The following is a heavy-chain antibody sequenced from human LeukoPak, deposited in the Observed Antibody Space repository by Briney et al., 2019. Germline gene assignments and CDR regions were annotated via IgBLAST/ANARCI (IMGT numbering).Heavy chain of an antibody. D-gene: IGHD6-13*01. CDR3: ARVWIAAPVESSHDY. Sequence: ASVKVSCKASGYTFTGYYMHWVRQAPGQGLEWMGRINPNSGNTNYAQKLQGRVTMTTDTSTSTAYMELRSLRSDDTAVYYCARVWIAAPVESSHDYWGQGTLVTVSS. J-gene: IGHJ4*02. CDR2: INPNSGNT. CDR1: GYTFTGYY. V-gene: IGHV1-2*06.